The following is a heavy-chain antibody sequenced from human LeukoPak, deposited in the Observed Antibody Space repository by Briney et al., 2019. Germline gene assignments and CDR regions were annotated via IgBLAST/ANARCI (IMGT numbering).Heavy chain of an antibody. Sequence: GGSLRLSCAVSGFTFSTYAMHWVRQAPGKGLEYVSAINSNGGSTYYANSVKGRFTISRDNSKNTLYLQMGSLRAEDMAVYYCARDRDYAFDYWGQGTLVTVSS. J-gene: IGHJ4*02. V-gene: IGHV3-64*01. CDR3: ARDRDYAFDY. CDR2: INSNGGST. D-gene: IGHD4-17*01. CDR1: GFTFSTYA.